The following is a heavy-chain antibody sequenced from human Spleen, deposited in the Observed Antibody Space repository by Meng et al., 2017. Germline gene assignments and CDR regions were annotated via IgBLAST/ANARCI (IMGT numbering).Heavy chain of an antibody. D-gene: IGHD3-22*01. V-gene: IGHV1-18*04. Sequence: ASVKVSCKASGYTFTGYYIHWVRQAPGQGLEWMGWISGYNGKIIYAEKFQGRVAMTIDTSTSTAYMELRSLRSDDTAVYYCAREPIAGLLPSDFWGQGTLVTVSS. CDR3: AREPIAGLLPSDF. CDR1: GYTFTGYY. J-gene: IGHJ4*02. CDR2: ISGYNGKI.